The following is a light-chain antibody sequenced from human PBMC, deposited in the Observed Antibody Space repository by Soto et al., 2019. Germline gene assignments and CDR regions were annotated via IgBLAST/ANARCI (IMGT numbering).Light chain of an antibody. CDR3: LQHNSYPLT. J-gene: IGKJ1*01. CDR2: AAS. V-gene: IGKV1-9*01. Sequence: DIQMTQSPSTLPASVGDRVTITCRASQGISSYLAWYQQKPGKAPKLLIYAASTLQSGVPSRFSGSGSGTEFTLTISSLQPEDFATYYCLQHNSYPLTFGQGTKVDIK. CDR1: QGISSY.